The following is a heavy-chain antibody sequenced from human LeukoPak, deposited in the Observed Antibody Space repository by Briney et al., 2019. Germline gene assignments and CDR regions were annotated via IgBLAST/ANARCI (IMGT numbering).Heavy chain of an antibody. V-gene: IGHV3-9*01. Sequence: PGGSLRLSCVASEFTFDDYAMHWVRQAPGKGLEWVSGISWNSGTIGYADSVKGRFTISRDNAKNSLYLQMNSLRAEDTALYYCAKDIRVGATRYYGMDVWGQGTTVTVSS. CDR1: EFTFDDYA. CDR3: AKDIRVGATRYYGMDV. CDR2: ISWNSGTI. J-gene: IGHJ6*02. D-gene: IGHD1-26*01.